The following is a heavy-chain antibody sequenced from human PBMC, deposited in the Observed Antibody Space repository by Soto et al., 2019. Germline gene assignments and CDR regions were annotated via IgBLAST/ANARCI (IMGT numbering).Heavy chain of an antibody. CDR2: ISAYNGNK. CDR3: AIVGGKDTIFGVVIMGNNWFDP. J-gene: IGHJ5*02. Sequence: ASVKVSCKASGYTFTSYGISWVRQAPGQGLEWMGWISAYNGNKNYAQKLQGRVTMTTDTSTSTAYMELRSLRSDDTAVYYCAIVGGKDTIFGVVIMGNNWFDPWGQGTLVTVSS. CDR1: GYTFTSYG. D-gene: IGHD3-3*01. V-gene: IGHV1-18*01.